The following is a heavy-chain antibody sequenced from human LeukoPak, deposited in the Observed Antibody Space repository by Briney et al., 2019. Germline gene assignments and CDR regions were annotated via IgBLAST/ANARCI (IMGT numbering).Heavy chain of an antibody. D-gene: IGHD5-24*01. J-gene: IGHJ5*02. CDR2: ICYSGST. CDR1: GGSIGSSSYC. V-gene: IGHV4-39*01. CDR3: ARTENYIPEDCFDP. Sequence: SETLSLTCSVSGGSIGSSSYCWGWIRQPPGKGLEWIGTICYSGSTFYNPSLKSRVTLSVDASKNQFSLKLSSVTAADTAVYYCARTENYIPEDCFDPWGQGTLVTVSS.